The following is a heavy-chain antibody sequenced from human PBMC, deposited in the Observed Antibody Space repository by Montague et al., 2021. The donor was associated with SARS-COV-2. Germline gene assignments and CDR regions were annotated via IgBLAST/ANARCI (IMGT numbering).Heavy chain of an antibody. CDR3: ARTSQYCTPTNCYLPNAMDV. CDR2: IWHGGST. Sequence: SETLSLTCTVSGYSITHAYYWGWIRQPPGKGLEWIGNIWHGGSTYYNPSLKSRVTISVDTSNNQFSLKLTSETAADTAVYYCARTSQYCTPTNCYLPNAMDVWGQGTTVTVSS. D-gene: IGHD2-8*01. CDR1: GYSITHAYY. V-gene: IGHV4-38-2*02. J-gene: IGHJ6*02.